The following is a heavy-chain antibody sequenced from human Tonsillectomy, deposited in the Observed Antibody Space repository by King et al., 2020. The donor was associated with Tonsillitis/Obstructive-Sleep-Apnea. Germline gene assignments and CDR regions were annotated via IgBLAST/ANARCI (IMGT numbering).Heavy chain of an antibody. Sequence: VQLVESGGGVVRPGGSLRLSCAASGFTFDDYGMSWVRQAPGKGLEWGSGINWNGGSTGYADSVKGRLTISRDNAKNSLYLQMNSLRAEDTALYYCARDHGDYGDYDWYFDLWGRGTLVTVSS. CDR2: INWNGGST. CDR3: ARDHGDYGDYDWYFDL. V-gene: IGHV3-20*04. CDR1: GFTFDDYG. J-gene: IGHJ2*01. D-gene: IGHD4-17*01.